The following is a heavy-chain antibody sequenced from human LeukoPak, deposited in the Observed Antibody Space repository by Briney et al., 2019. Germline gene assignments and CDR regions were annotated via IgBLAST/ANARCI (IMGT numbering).Heavy chain of an antibody. Sequence: SETLSLTCTVPGGSISSSSYHWGWIRQPPGKGLEWIGSIYYSGSTYYNPSLKSRVTISVDTSKNQFSLNLSSVTAADTAVYYCARLYYDSSGYYQICYFDYWGQGTLVTVSS. CDR2: IYYSGST. CDR3: ARLYYDSSGYYQICYFDY. CDR1: GGSISSSSYH. J-gene: IGHJ4*02. V-gene: IGHV4-39*01. D-gene: IGHD3-22*01.